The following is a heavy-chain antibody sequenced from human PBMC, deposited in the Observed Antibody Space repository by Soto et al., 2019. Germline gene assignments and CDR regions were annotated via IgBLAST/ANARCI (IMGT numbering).Heavy chain of an antibody. Sequence: SETLSLTCAVSGGSISSSNWWSWVRQPPGKGLEWIGEIYHSGSTNYNPTLKSRVTISVDKSKNQFSLKLSSVTAADTAVYYCARDRGYGSGSYYNRYYYGMDVWGQGTTVT. D-gene: IGHD3-10*01. J-gene: IGHJ6*02. V-gene: IGHV4-4*02. CDR1: GGSISSSNW. CDR2: IYHSGST. CDR3: ARDRGYGSGSYYNRYYYGMDV.